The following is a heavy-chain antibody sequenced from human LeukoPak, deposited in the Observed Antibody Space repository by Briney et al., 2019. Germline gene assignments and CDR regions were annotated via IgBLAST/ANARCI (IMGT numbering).Heavy chain of an antibody. D-gene: IGHD2-21*02. Sequence: GGSLRLSCAASGFTFDDYGMSWVRQAPGKGLGWVSGINWNGGSTGYADSVKGRFTISRDNAKNSLYLQMNSLRAEDTALYHCARSNCRGDCYSEHFDYWGQGTLVTVSS. CDR2: INWNGGST. CDR3: ARSNCRGDCYSEHFDY. CDR1: GFTFDDYG. J-gene: IGHJ4*02. V-gene: IGHV3-20*01.